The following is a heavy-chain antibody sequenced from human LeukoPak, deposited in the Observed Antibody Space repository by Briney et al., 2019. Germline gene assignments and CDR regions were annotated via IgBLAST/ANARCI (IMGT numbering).Heavy chain of an antibody. J-gene: IGHJ4*02. Sequence: GGSLRLSCTASGFTFGDYAMSWVRQAPGKGLEWVGFIRSKAYGGTTEYAASVKGRFTISRDDSKSIAYLQMNSLKTEDTAVYYCTTIYYDSSGPVAYFDYWGQGTLVTVSS. CDR3: TTIYYDSSGPVAYFDY. CDR1: GFTFGDYA. CDR2: IRSKAYGGTT. V-gene: IGHV3-49*04. D-gene: IGHD3-22*01.